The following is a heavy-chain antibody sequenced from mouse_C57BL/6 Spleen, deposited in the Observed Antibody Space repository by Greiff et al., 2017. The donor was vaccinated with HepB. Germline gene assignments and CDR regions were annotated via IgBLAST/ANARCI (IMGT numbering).Heavy chain of an antibody. CDR2: IHPRSGNT. CDR3: ARSGTRDYYAMDY. CDR1: GYTFTSYG. V-gene: IGHV1-81*01. D-gene: IGHD4-1*01. Sequence: QVQLQQSGAELARPGASVKLSCKASGYTFTSYGISWVKQRTGQGLEWIGEIHPRSGNTYYNEKFKGKATLTADKSSSTAYMELRSLTSEDSAVYFCARSGTRDYYAMDYWGQGTSVTVSS. J-gene: IGHJ4*01.